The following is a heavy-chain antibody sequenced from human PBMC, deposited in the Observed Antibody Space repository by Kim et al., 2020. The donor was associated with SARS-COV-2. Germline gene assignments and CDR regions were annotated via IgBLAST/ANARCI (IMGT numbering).Heavy chain of an antibody. Sequence: SQTLSLSCAISGDSVSSNSVTWSWIRQSPSRGLEWLGRTYYRSKWYTDYADSVKSRIIINADTSKNQFSLQLTSVTPEDTAVYYCARGRNYLDVWGKGTTVTVSS. CDR1: GDSVSSNSVT. J-gene: IGHJ6*03. CDR2: TYYRSKWYT. CDR3: ARGRNYLDV. V-gene: IGHV6-1*01.